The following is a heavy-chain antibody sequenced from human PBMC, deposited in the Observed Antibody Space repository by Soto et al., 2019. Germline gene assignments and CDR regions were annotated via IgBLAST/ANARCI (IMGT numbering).Heavy chain of an antibody. Sequence: GGSLRLSCAASGFTFSSYAMNWVRQSPGKGLEWVSGISGTGGSTYYADSVKGRFTISRDNSKNTLYLQMSSLRAEDTAVYYCAKDRLLYSSSPGVFDYWGQGTLVTVSS. CDR1: GFTFSSYA. J-gene: IGHJ4*02. D-gene: IGHD6-13*01. CDR3: AKDRLLYSSSPGVFDY. V-gene: IGHV3-23*01. CDR2: ISGTGGST.